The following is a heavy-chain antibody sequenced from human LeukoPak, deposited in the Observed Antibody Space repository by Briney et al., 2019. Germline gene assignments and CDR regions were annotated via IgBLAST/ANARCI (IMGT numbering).Heavy chain of an antibody. CDR3: ARGRDYYGSGSYDY. Sequence: SETLSITCAVYGGSFSGYYWSWIRQPPGKGLEWIGEINHSGSTNYNPSLKSRVTISVDTSKNQFSLKLSSVTAADTAVYYCARGRDYYGSGSYDYWGQGTLVTVSS. V-gene: IGHV4-34*01. CDR1: GGSFSGYY. D-gene: IGHD3-10*01. J-gene: IGHJ4*02. CDR2: INHSGST.